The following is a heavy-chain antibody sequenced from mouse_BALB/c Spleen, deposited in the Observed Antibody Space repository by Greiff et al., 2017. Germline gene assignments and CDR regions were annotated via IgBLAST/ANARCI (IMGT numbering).Heavy chain of an antibody. CDR3: AEAYYGVYYAMDY. CDR2: IDPANGNT. V-gene: IGHV14-3*02. D-gene: IGHD2-10*01. CDR1: GFNIKDTY. J-gene: IGHJ4*01. Sequence: VQLQQSGAELVKPGASVKLSCTASGFNIKDTYMHWVKQRPEQGLEWIGRIDPANGNTKYDPKFQGKATITADTSSNTAYLQLSSLTSEDTAVYYGAEAYYGVYYAMDYWGQGTSVTVSS.